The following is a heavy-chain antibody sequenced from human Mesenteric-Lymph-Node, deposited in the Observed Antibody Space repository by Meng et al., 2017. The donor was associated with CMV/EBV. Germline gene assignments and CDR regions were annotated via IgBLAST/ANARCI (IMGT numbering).Heavy chain of an antibody. J-gene: IGHJ6*02. D-gene: IGHD3-3*01. CDR1: GFTVSSNY. V-gene: IGHV3-53*01. Sequence: LSLTCAASGFTVSSNYMSWVRQAPGKGLEWVSVIYSGGSTYYADSVKGRFTISRDKSKNTLYLQMNSLRAEDTAVYYCARDQMYYDFWSGYYTPYYYYGMDVWGQGTTVTVSS. CDR2: IYSGGST. CDR3: ARDQMYYDFWSGYYTPYYYYGMDV.